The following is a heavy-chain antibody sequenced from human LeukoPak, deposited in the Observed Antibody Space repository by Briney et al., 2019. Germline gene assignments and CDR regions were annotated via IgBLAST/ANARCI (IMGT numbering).Heavy chain of an antibody. CDR1: GGSISSYY. Sequence: PSETLSLTCTVSGGSISSYYWSWIRQPPGKGLEWIGYIYYSGSTNYNPSLKSRVTISVDTSKNQFSLKLSSVTAADTAVYYCARGNGDYDVWYYYYYMDVWGKGTTVTVSS. CDR2: IYYSGST. J-gene: IGHJ6*03. D-gene: IGHD4-17*01. CDR3: ARGNGDYDVWYYYYYMDV. V-gene: IGHV4-59*01.